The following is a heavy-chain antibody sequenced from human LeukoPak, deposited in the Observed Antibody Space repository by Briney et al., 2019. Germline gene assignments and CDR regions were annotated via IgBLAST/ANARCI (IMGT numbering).Heavy chain of an antibody. J-gene: IGHJ4*02. CDR3: ARAGYGDYVSSPFDY. Sequence: SETLSLTCTVSGGSISSGDYYWSWIRQPPGKGLAWIGYIYYSGSTYYNPSLKSRVTISVDTSKNQFSLKPSSVTAADTAVYYCARAGYGDYVSSPFDYWGQGTLVTVSS. CDR2: IYYSGST. V-gene: IGHV4-30-4*01. D-gene: IGHD4-17*01. CDR1: GGSISSGDYY.